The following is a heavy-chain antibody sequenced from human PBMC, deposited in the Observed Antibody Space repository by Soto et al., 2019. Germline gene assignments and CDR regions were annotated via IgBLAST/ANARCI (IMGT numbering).Heavy chain of an antibody. J-gene: IGHJ4*02. V-gene: IGHV1-8*01. D-gene: IGHD3-9*01. CDR2: MNPNSGNT. CDR1: GYTFTSYD. CDR3: ARRTDYDILTAPLDY. Sequence: ASVKVSCKASGYTFTSYDINWVRQATGQGHEWMGWMNPNSGNTGYAQKFQGRVTMTRNTSISTAYMELSSLGSEDTAVYYCARRTDYDILTAPLDYWGQGTLVTVSS.